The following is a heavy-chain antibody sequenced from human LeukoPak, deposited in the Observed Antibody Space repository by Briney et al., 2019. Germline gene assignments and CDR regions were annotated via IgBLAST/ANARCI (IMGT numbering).Heavy chain of an antibody. CDR3: ARDRTAGWAHDAFDI. CDR2: TSSSGSTI. V-gene: IGHV3-48*03. Sequence: PGGSLRLSCAASGFTFSSYEMNWVRQAPGKGLEWVSYTSSSGSTIYYADSVKGRFTISRDNAKNSLYLQMNSLRAEDTAVYYCARDRTAGWAHDAFDIWGQGTMVTVSS. D-gene: IGHD6-19*01. CDR1: GFTFSSYE. J-gene: IGHJ3*02.